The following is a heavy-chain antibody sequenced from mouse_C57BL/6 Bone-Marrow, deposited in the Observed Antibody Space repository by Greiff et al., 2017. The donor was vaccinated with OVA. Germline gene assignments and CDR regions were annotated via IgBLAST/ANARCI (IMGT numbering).Heavy chain of an antibody. CDR2: ILPGSGST. J-gene: IGHJ1*03. CDR1: GYTFTGYW. Sequence: QVQLQQSGAELMKPGASVKLSCKATGYTFTGYWIEWVKQRPGHGLEWIGEILPGSGSTNSNEKFTGKATFTADTSSNTDYMQLSSLATEDSAIYCGARGGLPHWYFDVWGTGTTVTVSS. CDR3: ARGGLPHWYFDV. D-gene: IGHD2-2*01. V-gene: IGHV1-9*01.